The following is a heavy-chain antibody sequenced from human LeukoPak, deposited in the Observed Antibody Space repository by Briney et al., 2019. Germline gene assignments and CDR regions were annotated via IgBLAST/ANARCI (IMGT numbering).Heavy chain of an antibody. D-gene: IGHD3-16*01. V-gene: IGHV4-34*01. CDR2: INHSGST. CDR1: GGSFSGYY. Sequence: SETLSVTCAVYGGSFSGYYWSWIRQPPERGVEWIGEINHSGSTYYNPSLKSRVTISVDTSKNQFSLKLSSVTAADTAVYYCASGGLRLDMDVWGKGTTVTVSS. J-gene: IGHJ6*03. CDR3: ASGGLRLDMDV.